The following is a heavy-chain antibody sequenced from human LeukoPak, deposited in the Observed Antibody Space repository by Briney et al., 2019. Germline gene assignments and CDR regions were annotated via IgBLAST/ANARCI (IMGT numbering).Heavy chain of an antibody. V-gene: IGHV3-11*04. Sequence: PEGSLRLSCAASGFTFSDYYKSWIRQAPGKGLEWVSYISSSGSTIYYADSVKGRFTISRDNAKNSLYLQMNSLRAEDTAVYYCARDSGFTSPTFPDYYMDVWGKGTTVTVSS. CDR2: ISSSGSTI. J-gene: IGHJ6*03. D-gene: IGHD3-16*01. CDR1: GFTFSDYY. CDR3: ARDSGFTSPTFPDYYMDV.